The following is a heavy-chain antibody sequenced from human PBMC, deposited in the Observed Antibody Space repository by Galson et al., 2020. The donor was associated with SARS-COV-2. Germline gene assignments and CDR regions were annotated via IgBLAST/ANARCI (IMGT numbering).Heavy chain of an antibody. V-gene: IGHV3-15*01. Sequence: TGGSLRLSCAASGFTFSNAWMSWVRKAPGKGLEWVGRIKSKTDGGTTDHAAPVKGRFTISRDDSKNTLYLQMNSLKTEDTGVYYCTKLSYDSSGDKGFDYWGQGTLVTVSS. CDR1: GFTFSNAW. CDR3: TKLSYDSSGDKGFDY. D-gene: IGHD3-22*01. J-gene: IGHJ4*02. CDR2: IKSKTDGGTT.